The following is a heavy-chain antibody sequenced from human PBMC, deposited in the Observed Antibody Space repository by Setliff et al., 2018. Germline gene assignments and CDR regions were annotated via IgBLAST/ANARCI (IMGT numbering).Heavy chain of an antibody. Sequence: SETLSLTCTVSGGSISSYYWSWIRQPAGKGLEWIGHIYIGGSANYNPSLKSRVTMSVDTSKNQFSLKLSSVTAADTAGYYCAREGVGSGSYYWEVVRGMDVWGQGTTVTVSS. CDR2: IYIGGSA. D-gene: IGHD3-10*01. CDR1: GGSISSYY. CDR3: AREGVGSGSYYWEVVRGMDV. V-gene: IGHV4-4*07. J-gene: IGHJ6*02.